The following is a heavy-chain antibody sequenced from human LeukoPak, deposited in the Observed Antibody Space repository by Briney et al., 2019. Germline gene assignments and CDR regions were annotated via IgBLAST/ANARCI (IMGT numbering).Heavy chain of an antibody. CDR3: AKDLSWNTADR. D-gene: IGHD5-18*01. CDR2: INPDGTII. V-gene: IGHV3-74*01. J-gene: IGHJ5*02. Sequence: GGSLRLSCVGSVFTYTDYWMHWFRQAPGKGPVWVSRINPDGTIIDYADSVKGRFRISRDNAKNLLYLQMNGLRADDTAVYYCAKDLSWNTADRWGQGILVTVSS. CDR1: VFTYTDYW.